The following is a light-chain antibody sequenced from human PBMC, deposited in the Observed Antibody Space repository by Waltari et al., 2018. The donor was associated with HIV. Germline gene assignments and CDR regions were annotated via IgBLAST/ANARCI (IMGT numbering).Light chain of an antibody. V-gene: IGLV2-23*03. J-gene: IGLJ1*01. Sequence: QSALTKPASLSGPPGRSITLPCTGNNTDVGAYTHVSWYQQPPGKAPKLMIYEGSKRPSGVSKRFSGSKSGNTASLTISGLQAEDEADYYCCSYAGSNTFVFGTGTKVTVL. CDR1: NTDVGAYTH. CDR3: CSYAGSNTFV. CDR2: EGS.